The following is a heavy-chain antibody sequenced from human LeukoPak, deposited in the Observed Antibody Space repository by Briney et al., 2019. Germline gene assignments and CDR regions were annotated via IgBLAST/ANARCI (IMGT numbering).Heavy chain of an antibody. J-gene: IGHJ3*02. CDR3: ARVVEGVYSSSWFPGPGAFDI. CDR2: IYYSGST. Sequence: SETLSLTCTVSGGSISSSSYYWGWIRQPPGKGLEWIGSIYYSGSTYYNPSLKSRVTISVDTSKNQFSLKLSSVTAADTAVYYCARVVEGVYSSSWFPGPGAFDIWGQGTMVTVSS. V-gene: IGHV4-39*07. D-gene: IGHD6-13*01. CDR1: GGSISSSSYY.